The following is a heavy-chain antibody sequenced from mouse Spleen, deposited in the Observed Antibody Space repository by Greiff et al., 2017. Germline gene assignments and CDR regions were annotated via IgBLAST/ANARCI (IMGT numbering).Heavy chain of an antibody. CDR3: TGKSGLSCAMDY. J-gene: IGHJ4*01. CDR1: GYTFISYW. D-gene: IGHD2-4*01. CDR2: IYPGSGGT. V-gene: IGHV1-55*01. Sequence: QVQLQQSGAELVKPGASVKMSCKASGYTFISYWNTWGKQRPGRGLEWMGEIYPGSGGTNYNEEFNYKATLTVDTSSSTAYLQLSSVTSEDSAVYYYTGKSGLSCAMDYWGQGTSVTVSS.